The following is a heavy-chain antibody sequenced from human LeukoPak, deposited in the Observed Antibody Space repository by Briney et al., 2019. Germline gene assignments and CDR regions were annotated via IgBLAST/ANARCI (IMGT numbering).Heavy chain of an antibody. CDR2: IYHTGST. CDR3: ARVTDSSGWRGYWYFDL. CDR1: GYSISSGYS. Sequence: SETLSLTCTLSGYSISSGYSWGWIRQPPGKGLEWIGCIYHTGSTYYNPSLKSRVTISVDTSKNQFSLKLSSVTAADTAVYYCARVTDSSGWRGYWYFDLWGRGTLVTVSS. V-gene: IGHV4-38-2*02. D-gene: IGHD6-19*01. J-gene: IGHJ2*01.